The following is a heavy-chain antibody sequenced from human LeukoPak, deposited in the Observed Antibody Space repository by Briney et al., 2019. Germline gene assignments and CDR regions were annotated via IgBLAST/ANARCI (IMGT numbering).Heavy chain of an antibody. Sequence: PGRSLRLSCAASGFTFDDYAMHWVRQAPGKGLEWVSGISWNSGSIGYADSAKGRFTISRDNAKNSLYLQMNSLRAEDTALYYCAKDSYYDSSGYFDYWGQGTLVTVSS. CDR2: ISWNSGSI. J-gene: IGHJ4*02. V-gene: IGHV3-9*01. D-gene: IGHD3-22*01. CDR1: GFTFDDYA. CDR3: AKDSYYDSSGYFDY.